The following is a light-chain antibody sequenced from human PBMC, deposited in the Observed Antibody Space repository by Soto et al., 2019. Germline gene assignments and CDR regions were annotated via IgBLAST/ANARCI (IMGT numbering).Light chain of an antibody. Sequence: QSALTQPASVSGSPGQSITISCTGTSSDVGSYNLVSWYQQHPDKAPKLMIYEGSKRPSGVSNRFSGSKSGNTASLTISGLQAEDEADYYCCSFALRSTLIFGGGTQLTVL. CDR2: EGS. V-gene: IGLV2-23*01. CDR1: SSDVGSYNL. CDR3: CSFALRSTLI. J-gene: IGLJ7*01.